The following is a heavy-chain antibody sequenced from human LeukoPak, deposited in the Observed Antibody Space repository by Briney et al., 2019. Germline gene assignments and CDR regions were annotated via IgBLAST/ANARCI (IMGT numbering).Heavy chain of an antibody. J-gene: IGHJ4*02. CDR3: AKDHSGTYDY. Sequence: PGGSLRLSCAASGFTFSSYAMSWVRQAPGKGLEWVSAISGSGGSTYYADSGKGRFTISRDNSKNPLYLQMNSLTAEDTAVYYCAKDHSGTYDYWGQGTLVTVSS. CDR2: ISGSGGST. V-gene: IGHV3-23*01. D-gene: IGHD1-26*01. CDR1: GFTFSSYA.